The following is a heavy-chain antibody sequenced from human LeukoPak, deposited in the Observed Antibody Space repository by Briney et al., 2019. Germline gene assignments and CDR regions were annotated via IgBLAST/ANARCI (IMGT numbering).Heavy chain of an antibody. Sequence: GGSLRLSCAASGFTFSSYEMNWVRQAPGKGLEWVSSISSSSSYIYYADSVKGRFTISRDNAKNSLYLQMNSLRAEDTAMYYCARLLFTVTMKTDYWGQGTLVTVSS. D-gene: IGHD4-17*01. CDR2: ISSSSSYI. V-gene: IGHV3-21*01. J-gene: IGHJ4*02. CDR1: GFTFSSYE. CDR3: ARLLFTVTMKTDY.